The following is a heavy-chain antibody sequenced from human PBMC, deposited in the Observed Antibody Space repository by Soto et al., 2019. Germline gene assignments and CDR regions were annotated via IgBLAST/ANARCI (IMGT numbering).Heavy chain of an antibody. CDR1: GYTLTELS. Sequence: ASVKVSCKVSGYTLTELSIHWVRQAPGKGLEWMGGFDPEDGETIYAQKFQGRVTMTEDTSTDTAYMELSSLRSEDTAVYYCATVRAYCGGDCYYFDYWGQGTLVTVSS. CDR3: ATVRAYCGGDCYYFDY. CDR2: FDPEDGET. J-gene: IGHJ4*02. V-gene: IGHV1-24*01. D-gene: IGHD2-21*02.